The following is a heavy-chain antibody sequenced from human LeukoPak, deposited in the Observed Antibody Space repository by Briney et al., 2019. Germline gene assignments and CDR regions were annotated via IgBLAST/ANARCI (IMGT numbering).Heavy chain of an antibody. Sequence: ASVKVSCKASGYTFTGYYMHWVRQAPGQGLEWVGWINPKSGGTNYAQKFQGRVTMTSDTSIITVYMELSRLRSDDTAVYYCARERTRLGFDPWGQGTLVTVSS. CDR1: GYTFTGYY. J-gene: IGHJ5*02. V-gene: IGHV1-2*02. CDR3: ARERTRLGFDP. CDR2: INPKSGGT. D-gene: IGHD6-19*01.